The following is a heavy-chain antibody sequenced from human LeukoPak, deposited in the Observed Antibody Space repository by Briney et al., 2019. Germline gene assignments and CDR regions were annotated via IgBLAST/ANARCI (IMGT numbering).Heavy chain of an antibody. J-gene: IGHJ6*02. CDR2: IRYDGSNK. CDR3: AKDPWNLGYCSSTSCYVRDRNYYGMDV. CDR1: GFTFSSYG. V-gene: IGHV3-30*02. D-gene: IGHD2-2*01. Sequence: GGSLRLSCAASGFTFSSYGMHWVRQAPGKGLEWVAFIRYDGSNKYYADSVKGRFTTSRDNSKNTLYLQMNSLRAEDTAVYYCAKDPWNLGYCSSTSCYVRDRNYYGMDVWGQGTTVTVSS.